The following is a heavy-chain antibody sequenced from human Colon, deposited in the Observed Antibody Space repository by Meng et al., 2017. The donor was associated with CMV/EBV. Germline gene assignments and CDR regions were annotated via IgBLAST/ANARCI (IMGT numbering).Heavy chain of an antibody. CDR1: GFTFSSYA. D-gene: IGHD2-21*01. CDR3: AKEGGIGDWYYFDY. CDR2: ISGSGGST. V-gene: IGHV3-23*01. Sequence: GVLKISCAASGFTFSSYAMSWVRQAPGKGLEWVSAISGSGGSTYYADSVKGRFTISRDNSKNTLYLQMNSLRAEDTAVYYCAKEGGIGDWYYFDYWGQGTLVTVSS. J-gene: IGHJ4*02.